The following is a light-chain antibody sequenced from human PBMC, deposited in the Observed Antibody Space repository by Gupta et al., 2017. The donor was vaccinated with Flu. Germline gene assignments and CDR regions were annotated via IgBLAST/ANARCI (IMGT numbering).Light chain of an antibody. V-gene: IGKV1-5*03. CDR2: KAS. CDR3: QQDSSYPRT. Sequence: PSTLSASVGDRVTITCRASQSISSWLAWYQQKPGKAPKLLIYKASSLESGVPSRFSGSGSGTEFTLTISSLQPDDFATYYCQQDSSYPRTFGQGTKVEIK. J-gene: IGKJ1*01. CDR1: QSISSW.